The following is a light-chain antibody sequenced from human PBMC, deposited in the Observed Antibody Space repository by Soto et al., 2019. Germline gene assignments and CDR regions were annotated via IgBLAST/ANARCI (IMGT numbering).Light chain of an antibody. CDR3: STWDDKLSTWL. J-gene: IGLJ3*02. CDR1: NSNVGSNF. Sequence: QSVLTQPPSASGTPGQRVTISCSGGNSNVGSNFVNWYQQLPGMAPKLLVYRDNQRPSGVPDRFSASKSGSSASLAISGLQSEDEADYNCSTWDDKLSTWLFGGGTQLTV. V-gene: IGLV1-44*01. CDR2: RDN.